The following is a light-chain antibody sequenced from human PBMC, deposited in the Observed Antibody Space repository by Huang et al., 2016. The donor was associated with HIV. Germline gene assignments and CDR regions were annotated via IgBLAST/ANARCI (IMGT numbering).Light chain of an antibody. CDR3: HQYNNWLLS. J-gene: IGKJ4*01. Sequence: IVMTQSPATLSVSPGERVTLSCRANSRVSSNLAWYQQRPGQAPRLLIYGSSTRAPGIPARFSGSGSGTDFSLTISSLQSEDFALYYCHQYNNWLLSFGGGTRVDI. CDR2: GSS. V-gene: IGKV3-15*01. CDR1: SRVSSN.